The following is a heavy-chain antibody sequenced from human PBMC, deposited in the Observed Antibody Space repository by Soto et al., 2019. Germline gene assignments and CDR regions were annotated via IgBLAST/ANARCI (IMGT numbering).Heavy chain of an antibody. D-gene: IGHD1-1*01. J-gene: IGHJ4*02. Sequence: SETLSLTCAVYGGSFSGYYWSWIRQPPGKGLEWIGEINHSGSTNYNPSLKSRVTISVDTSKNQFSLKLSSVTVADTAVYYCARVLGIYWKNFDYWGQGTLVTVSS. V-gene: IGHV4-34*01. CDR3: ARVLGIYWKNFDY. CDR2: INHSGST. CDR1: GGSFSGYY.